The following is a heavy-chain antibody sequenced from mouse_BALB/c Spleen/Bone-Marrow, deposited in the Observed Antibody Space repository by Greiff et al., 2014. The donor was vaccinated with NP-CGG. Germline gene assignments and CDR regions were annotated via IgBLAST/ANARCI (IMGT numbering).Heavy chain of an antibody. CDR2: IDPSDSET. CDR1: GYSFTSYW. Sequence: QVHVKQSGPQVVRPGASVKISCKASGYSFTSYWMHWVKQRPGQGLEWIGMIDPSDSETRLNQKFKDKATLTVDKSSSTAYMQLSSPTSEDSAVYYCARVGLRLPYYFDYWSQGTTLTVSS. D-gene: IGHD1-2*01. J-gene: IGHJ2*01. CDR3: ARVGLRLPYYFDY. V-gene: IGHV1S127*01.